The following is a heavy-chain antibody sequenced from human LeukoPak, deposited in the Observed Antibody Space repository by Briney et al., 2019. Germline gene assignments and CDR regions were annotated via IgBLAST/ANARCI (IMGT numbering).Heavy chain of an antibody. J-gene: IGHJ3*02. CDR2: TRNKANSYTT. CDR1: GFTFSDHY. D-gene: IGHD1-14*01. V-gene: IGHV3-72*01. Sequence: PGGSLRLSCAASGFTFSDHYMNWVRQAPGKGLEWVGRTRNKANSYTTEYAASVKGRFTILRDDSKNSLYLQMNSLKTEDTAVYYCTTILSRPRNRGDAFDIWGQGTMVTVSS. CDR3: TTILSRPRNRGDAFDI.